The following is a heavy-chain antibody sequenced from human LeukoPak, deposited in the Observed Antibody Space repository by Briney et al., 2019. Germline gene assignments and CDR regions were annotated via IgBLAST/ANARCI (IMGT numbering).Heavy chain of an antibody. CDR1: GYSFTSYW. CDR3: ARKQNDFWSGYDRSTYAFDI. Sequence: GESLKISCKGSGYSFTSYWIGWVRQMPGKGLEWMGIIYPGDSDTRYSPSFQGHVTISGDKSISTAYLQWSSLKASDTAMYYCARKQNDFWSGYDRSTYAFDIWGQGTMVTVSS. CDR2: IYPGDSDT. D-gene: IGHD3-3*01. V-gene: IGHV5-51*01. J-gene: IGHJ3*02.